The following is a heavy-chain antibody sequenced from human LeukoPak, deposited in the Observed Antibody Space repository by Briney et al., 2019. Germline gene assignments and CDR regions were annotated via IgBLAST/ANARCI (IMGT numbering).Heavy chain of an antibody. D-gene: IGHD5-24*01. Sequence: GGSLRLSCTASGLTFGDYAMSWFRQAPGKGLEWVGFIRSKAYGGTTEYAASVKGRFTISRDDSKSIAYLQMNSLKTEDTAVYYCTRGGDGYLQTKFDYWGQGTLVTVSS. CDR2: IRSKAYGGTT. CDR3: TRGGDGYLQTKFDY. V-gene: IGHV3-49*03. J-gene: IGHJ4*02. CDR1: GLTFGDYA.